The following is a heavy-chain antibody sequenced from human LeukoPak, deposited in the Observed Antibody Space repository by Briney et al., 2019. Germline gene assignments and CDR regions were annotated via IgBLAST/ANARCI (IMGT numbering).Heavy chain of an antibody. CDR1: GGSISSGGYY. Sequence: SETLSLTCTVSGGSISSGGYYWSWIRQHPGKGLEWIGYIYYSGSTYYNPSLKSRVTISVDTSKNQFSLKLSSVTAADTAVYYCARAGSGSLDYWGQGTLVTVSS. CDR3: ARAGSGSLDY. J-gene: IGHJ4*02. CDR2: IYYSGST. V-gene: IGHV4-31*03. D-gene: IGHD3-10*01.